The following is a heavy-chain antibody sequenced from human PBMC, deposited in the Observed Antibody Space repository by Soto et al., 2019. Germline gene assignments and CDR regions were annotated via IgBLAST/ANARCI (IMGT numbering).Heavy chain of an antibody. Sequence: SETLSLTCSVSGDSISNLDYFWAWIRQPPGQALEYIGYIYKSATTYYNPSFESRVAISVDTSKRQFSLNVTSVTAADTAVYFCARGRYCLTGRCFPNWFDSWGQGALVTVSS. D-gene: IGHD7-27*01. CDR2: IYKSATT. CDR3: ARGRYCLTGRCFPNWFDS. CDR1: GDSISNLDYF. V-gene: IGHV4-30-4*01. J-gene: IGHJ5*01.